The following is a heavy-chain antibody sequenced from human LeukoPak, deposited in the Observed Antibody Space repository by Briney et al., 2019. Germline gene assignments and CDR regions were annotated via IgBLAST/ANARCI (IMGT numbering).Heavy chain of an antibody. D-gene: IGHD3-22*01. Sequence: GASVKVSCKASGYTFTSYGISWVRQAPGQGLEWMGWISAYNGNTNYAQKLQDRVTMTTDTSTSTAYMELRSLRSDDTAVYYCARWVDYYDSSSYPYYFYYMDVWGEGTTVTVSS. CDR1: GYTFTSYG. V-gene: IGHV1-18*01. J-gene: IGHJ6*03. CDR3: ARWVDYYDSSSYPYYFYYMDV. CDR2: ISAYNGNT.